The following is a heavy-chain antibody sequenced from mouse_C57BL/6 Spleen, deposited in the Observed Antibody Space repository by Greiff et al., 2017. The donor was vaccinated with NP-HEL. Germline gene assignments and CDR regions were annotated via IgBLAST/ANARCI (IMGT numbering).Heavy chain of an antibody. D-gene: IGHD1-1*01. CDR1: GFTFSDYY. CDR3: ARTYYGQYFDV. CDR2: ISNGGGST. V-gene: IGHV5-12*01. J-gene: IGHJ1*03. Sequence: DVKLVESGGGLVQPGGSLKLSCAASGFTFSDYYMYWVRQTPEKRLEWVAYISNGGGSTYYPDTVKGRFTISRDNAKNTLYLQMSRLKSEDTAMYYCARTYYGQYFDVWGTGTTVTVSS.